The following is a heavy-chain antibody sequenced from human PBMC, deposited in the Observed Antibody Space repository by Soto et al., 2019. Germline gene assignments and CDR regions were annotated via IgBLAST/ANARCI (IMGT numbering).Heavy chain of an antibody. CDR2: ISGSGGST. CDR3: AKDRSTYYLVPPFDP. Sequence: EVQLLESGGGLVQPGGSLRLSGAASGFTFSSYAMSWVRQAPGKGLGWVSAISGSGGSTYYADSVKGRFTISRDKSKNTLYRQMNSLRAEDTAVYYCAKDRSTYYLVPPFDPWGQGTLVTVSS. D-gene: IGHD3-10*01. V-gene: IGHV3-23*01. J-gene: IGHJ5*02. CDR1: GFTFSSYA.